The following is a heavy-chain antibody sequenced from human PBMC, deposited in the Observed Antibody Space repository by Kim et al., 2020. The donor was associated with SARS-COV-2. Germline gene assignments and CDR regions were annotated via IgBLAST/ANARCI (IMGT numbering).Heavy chain of an antibody. CDR3: AKGGSSAWHDY. Sequence: TNYAGSVKGQFTISRDNSKNTLYLQMSSLRAEETAVYYCAKGGSSAWHDYWGQGTLVTVSS. J-gene: IGHJ4*02. CDR2: T. V-gene: IGHV3-23*01. D-gene: IGHD6-19*01.